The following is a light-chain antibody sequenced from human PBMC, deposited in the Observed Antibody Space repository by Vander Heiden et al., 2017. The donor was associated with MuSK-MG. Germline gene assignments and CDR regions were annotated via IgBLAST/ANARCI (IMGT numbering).Light chain of an antibody. CDR2: KGT. CDR3: QSSESSGSFNGV. CDR1: GLPKER. J-gene: IGLJ2*01. Sequence: SYDLTHSPAVSVFPGQTARITCPGDGLPKERVYWFQQRARPAPLLVIFKGTERTSGIPERVCGSTSGTSVTSTIRGVQAEDEADYDCQSSESSGSFNGVFGGGTKLTVL. V-gene: IGLV3-25*03.